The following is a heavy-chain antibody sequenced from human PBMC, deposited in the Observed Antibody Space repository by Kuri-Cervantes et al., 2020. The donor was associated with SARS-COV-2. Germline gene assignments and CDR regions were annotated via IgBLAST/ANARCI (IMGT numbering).Heavy chain of an antibody. CDR1: GFTFSSYA. CDR2: ISGSGGST. J-gene: IGHJ4*02. Sequence: GGSLRLCCAASGFTFSSYAMSWVRPAPGKGLEWVSAISGSGGSTYYADSVKGRFTISRDNSKNTLYLQMNSLRAEDTAVYYCAKVLEWELLSPLGDYWGQGTLVTVSS. V-gene: IGHV3-23*01. D-gene: IGHD1-26*01. CDR3: AKVLEWELLSPLGDY.